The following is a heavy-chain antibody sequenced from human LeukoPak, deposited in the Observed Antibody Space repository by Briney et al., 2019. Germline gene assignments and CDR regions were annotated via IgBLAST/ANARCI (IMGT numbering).Heavy chain of an antibody. Sequence: GGSLSPSCPAPGLTLTTYAMSWVRQAPGKGLEWVSPISGSGGRTYYADSVKGRFTISRDNSKNTLYLQMNSLRAEDTAVYYCAKDRYSSSFGVLDYWGQGTLVTVSS. D-gene: IGHD6-6*01. CDR3: AKDRYSSSFGVLDY. J-gene: IGHJ4*02. CDR1: GLTLTTYA. CDR2: ISGSGGRT. V-gene: IGHV3-23*01.